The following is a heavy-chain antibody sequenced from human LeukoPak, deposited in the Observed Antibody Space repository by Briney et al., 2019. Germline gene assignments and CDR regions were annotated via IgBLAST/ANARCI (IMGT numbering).Heavy chain of an antibody. CDR1: GYTFTSYY. J-gene: IGHJ4*02. CDR2: INPSGGST. CDR3: ARGKKAAAGTFDY. Sequence: GASVKVSCTASGYTFTSYYMHWVRQAPGQGLEWMGIINPSGGSTSYAQKVQGRVTMTRDMSTGTVYMELSSLRTEDTAVYYCARGKKAAAGTFDYWGQGTLVTVSS. D-gene: IGHD6-13*01. V-gene: IGHV1-46*01.